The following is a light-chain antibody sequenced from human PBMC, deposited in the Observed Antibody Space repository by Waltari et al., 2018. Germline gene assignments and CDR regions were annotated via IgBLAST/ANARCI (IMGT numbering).Light chain of an antibody. V-gene: IGLV3-10*01. CDR2: EYN. Sequence: SDELTQPPSVSVSPGQTARITCSGDALPKKYAHWYQQKSGQAPVVVIYEYNKRPSEIPVRFSGSSSGTMATLTISGAQVEDEADYYCYSTDSSGLGVFGTGTKVTVL. CDR3: YSTDSSGLGV. J-gene: IGLJ1*01. CDR1: ALPKKY.